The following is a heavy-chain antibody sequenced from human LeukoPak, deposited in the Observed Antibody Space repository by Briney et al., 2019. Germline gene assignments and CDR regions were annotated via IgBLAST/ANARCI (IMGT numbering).Heavy chain of an antibody. CDR1: GFTFSSYA. CDR3: AKDRGGYNPNYFDY. CDR2: ITKSDGTT. Sequence: GGSLRLSCAASGFTFSSYAMTWVRQAPGKGLEWVSSITKSDGTTFYADSVRGRFTISRDNSKNTLYLQMNSLRAEDTAVYYCAKDRGGYNPNYFDYWGQGTLVTVSS. J-gene: IGHJ4*02. V-gene: IGHV3-23*01. D-gene: IGHD5-24*01.